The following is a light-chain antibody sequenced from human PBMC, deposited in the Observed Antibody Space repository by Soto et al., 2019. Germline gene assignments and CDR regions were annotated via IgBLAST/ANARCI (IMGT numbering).Light chain of an antibody. CDR3: QQYNTYSRT. CDR1: QSISSW. CDR2: DTS. V-gene: IGKV1-5*01. J-gene: IGKJ1*01. Sequence: DIQMTQSPSTLSASVGDRVSITCRASQSISSWLAWYQQKPGKAPQLLIYDTSSLERGVPSRFSGSGSRTEFTLTISSLQPDDFATYYCQQYNTYSRTFGQGTKVEIK.